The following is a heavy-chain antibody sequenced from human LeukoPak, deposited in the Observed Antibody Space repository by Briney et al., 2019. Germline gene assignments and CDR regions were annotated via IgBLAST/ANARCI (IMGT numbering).Heavy chain of an antibody. CDR3: AKLGGQEVYNYYVGV. Sequence: GGSLRLSCEASGFTFSSYAMSWVRQTPGKGLEWVSGIIDSGDITYYANSVKGRFTISRDNSRNTLYLQMNSLRAEDTAVYYCAKLGGQEVYNYYVGVWGKGTTVAVSS. CDR1: GFTFSSYA. J-gene: IGHJ6*03. CDR2: IIDSGDIT. D-gene: IGHD3-16*01. V-gene: IGHV3-23*01.